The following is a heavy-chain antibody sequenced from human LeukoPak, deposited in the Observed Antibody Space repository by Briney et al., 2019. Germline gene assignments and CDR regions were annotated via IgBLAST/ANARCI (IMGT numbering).Heavy chain of an antibody. V-gene: IGHV4-39*07. CDR3: ARMTTVTTLY. D-gene: IGHD4-17*01. CDR2: IYYSGST. J-gene: IGHJ4*02. Sequence: SQTLSLTCTVSGGSISGSSYYWGWIRQPPGKGLEWIGSIYYSGSTYYNPSLKSRVTISVDTSKNQFSLKLSSVTAADTAVYYCARMTTVTTLYWGQGTLVTVSS. CDR1: GGSISGSSYY.